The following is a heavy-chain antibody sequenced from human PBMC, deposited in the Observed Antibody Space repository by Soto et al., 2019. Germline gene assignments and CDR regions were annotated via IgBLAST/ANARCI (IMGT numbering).Heavy chain of an antibody. CDR1: GFTFSSYA. CDR2: ISGSGGST. V-gene: IGHV3-23*01. CDR3: AKGVTIFGVAYLDY. D-gene: IGHD3-3*01. J-gene: IGHJ4*02. Sequence: GGSLRLSCAASGFTFSSYAMSWVRQAPGKGLEWVSAISGSGGSTYYADSVKGRFTISRDNSKNTLYLQMNSLRAEDTAVYYCAKGVTIFGVAYLDYWGQGTLVTVSS.